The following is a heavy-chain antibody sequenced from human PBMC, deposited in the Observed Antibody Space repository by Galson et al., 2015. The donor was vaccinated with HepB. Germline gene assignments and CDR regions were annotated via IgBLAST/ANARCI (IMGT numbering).Heavy chain of an antibody. V-gene: IGHV1-69*06. CDR2: IIPISGTT. CDR3: ISERQITSAGTVFFPY. D-gene: IGHD6-13*01. CDR1: GGTFGMYA. J-gene: IGHJ1*01. Sequence: SVKVSCKASGGTFGMYAITWVRQAPGQGLEWMGGIIPISGTTDYAQKFQGRVTITADKSTNTVYMELKSLTSADTAIYYCISERQITSAGTVFFPYWGQGTLVTVSS.